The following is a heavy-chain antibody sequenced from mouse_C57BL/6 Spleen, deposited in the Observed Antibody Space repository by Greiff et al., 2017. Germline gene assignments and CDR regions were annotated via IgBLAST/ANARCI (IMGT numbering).Heavy chain of an antibody. D-gene: IGHD2-1*01. J-gene: IGHJ2*01. CDR1: GYTFTDYE. Sequence: QVQLKESGAELVRPGASVTLSCKASGYTFTDYEMHWVKQTPVHGLEWIGAIDPETGGTAYNQKFKGKAILTADKSSSTAYMELRSLTSEDSAVYYCTRGYGNFDYWGQGTTLTVSS. CDR2: IDPETGGT. V-gene: IGHV1-15*01. CDR3: TRGYGNFDY.